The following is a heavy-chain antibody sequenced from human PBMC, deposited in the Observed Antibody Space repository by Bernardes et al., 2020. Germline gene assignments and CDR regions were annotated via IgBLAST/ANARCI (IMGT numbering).Heavy chain of an antibody. CDR2: VDSNGRS. CDR3: ARVEGRYWGYAD. D-gene: IGHD5-12*01. V-gene: IGHV4-61*03. Sequence: SEPLSLTCTVSGDSVTSNYFHWTWLLQPPGRGLEWVGFVDSNGRSNYSPSLTSRITISVDTSQKLFYLKLISVTAADTAVYYCARVEGRYWGYADWGQGTLVAVSS. J-gene: IGHJ4*02. CDR1: GDSVTSNYFH.